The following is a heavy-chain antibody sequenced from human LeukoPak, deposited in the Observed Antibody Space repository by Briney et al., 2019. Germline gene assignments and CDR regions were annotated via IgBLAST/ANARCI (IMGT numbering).Heavy chain of an antibody. J-gene: IGHJ1*01. V-gene: IGHV3-15*01. Sequence: TGGSLRLSCAASGFTFSDYYMSWVRQAPGKGLEWVGRIRSKTDGGTADYAAPVKGRFTISRDDSKNTLYLQMNSLKTEDTAVYDCTTAPAMSNDWGQGTLVTVSS. D-gene: IGHD5-18*01. CDR3: TTAPAMSND. CDR1: GFTFSDYY. CDR2: IRSKTDGGTA.